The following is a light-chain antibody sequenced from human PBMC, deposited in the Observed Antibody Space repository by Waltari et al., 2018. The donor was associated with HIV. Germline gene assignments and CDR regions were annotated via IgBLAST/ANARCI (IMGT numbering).Light chain of an antibody. V-gene: IGKV1-17*01. CDR1: QGIGND. J-gene: IGKJ4*01. CDR3: LQHHSNPPT. CDR2: AAS. Sequence: DIQMTQSPSSLSASVGYRVPITCRASQGIGNDLGLYQQKVGQAPKRLSYAASRLQSGVSSRFSGSASGTDFTLTISSLQPEDFATYYCLQHHSNPPTFGGGTKVESK.